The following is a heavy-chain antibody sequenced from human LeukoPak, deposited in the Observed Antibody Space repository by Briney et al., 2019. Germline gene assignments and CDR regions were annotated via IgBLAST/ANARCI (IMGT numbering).Heavy chain of an antibody. CDR2: IYTSGST. CDR3: ARGIVVVPAATNYYYYYYMDV. Sequence: SETLSLTCTVSGGSISSGSYYWSWIRQPAGKGLEWIGRIYTSGSTNYNPSLKSRVTISVDTSKNQFSLKLSSVTAADTAVYYCARGIVVVPAATNYYYYYYMDVWGKGTTVTISS. J-gene: IGHJ6*03. V-gene: IGHV4-61*02. D-gene: IGHD2-2*01. CDR1: GGSISSGSYY.